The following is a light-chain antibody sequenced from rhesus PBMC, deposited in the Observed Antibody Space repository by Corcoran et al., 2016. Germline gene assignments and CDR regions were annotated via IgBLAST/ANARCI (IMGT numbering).Light chain of an antibody. Sequence: DIQMTQSPSSLSASVGDRVTITCRASQGISNNLAWYQQKPGKVPKLLIYKASTLQSGIPSRFSGSGSGTDFTLPISSLQPEDFATYYDQHGYGILVTFGPGTKLDIK. CDR1: QGISNN. V-gene: IGKV1-25*01. J-gene: IGKJ3*01. CDR2: KAS. CDR3: QHGYGILVT.